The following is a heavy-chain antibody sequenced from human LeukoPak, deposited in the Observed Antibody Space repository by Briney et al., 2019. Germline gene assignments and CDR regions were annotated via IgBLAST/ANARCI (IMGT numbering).Heavy chain of an antibody. J-gene: IGHJ4*02. CDR2: IRYDGSNK. CDR3: ANSNSGSFVVPDLT. Sequence: PGGSLRLSCAASGFTFSSYGMHWVRQAPGKGLEWVAFIRYDGSNKYYADSVKGRFTISRDNSKNTLYLQMNSLRAEDTAVYYCANSNSGSFVVPDLTWGQGTLVTVSS. D-gene: IGHD3-10*01. CDR1: GFTFSSYG. V-gene: IGHV3-30*02.